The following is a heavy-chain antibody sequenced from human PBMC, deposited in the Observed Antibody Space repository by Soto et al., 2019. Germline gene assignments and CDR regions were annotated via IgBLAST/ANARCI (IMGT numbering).Heavy chain of an antibody. CDR1: GDTFTSYA. CDR3: ARDARHGDYQSTPINNWFDP. J-gene: IGHJ5*02. V-gene: IGHV1-3*01. Sequence: GVSLKVCCKSSGDTFTSYAMHWVRQAPGQRLEWMGWINAGNGNTKYSQKFQGRVTITRDTSASTAYMELSSLRSEDTAVYYCARDARHGDYQSTPINNWFDPWGQGTLVTVSS. CDR2: INAGNGNT. D-gene: IGHD4-17*01.